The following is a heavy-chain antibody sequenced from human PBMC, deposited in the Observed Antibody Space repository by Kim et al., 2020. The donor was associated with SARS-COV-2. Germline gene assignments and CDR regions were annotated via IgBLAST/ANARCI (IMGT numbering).Heavy chain of an antibody. V-gene: IGHV5-10-1*01. D-gene: IGHD6-19*01. Sequence: GESLKISCKGSGYSFTSYWISWVRQMPGKGLEWMGRIDPSDSYTNYSPSFQGHVTISADKSISTAYLQWSSLKASDTAMYYCARHSIAVAGTDYGMDVWGQGTTVTVSS. CDR2: IDPSDSYT. CDR1: GYSFTSYW. J-gene: IGHJ6*02. CDR3: ARHSIAVAGTDYGMDV.